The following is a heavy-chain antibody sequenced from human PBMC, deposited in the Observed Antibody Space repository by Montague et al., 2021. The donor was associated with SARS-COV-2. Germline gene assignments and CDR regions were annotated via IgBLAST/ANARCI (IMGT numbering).Heavy chain of an antibody. J-gene: IGHJ6*03. CDR3: ARDSPRFDFWRGHYGDKYYMDI. CDR1: GDSITSKTHY. D-gene: IGHD3-3*01. Sequence: TLSLTCTVSGDSITSKTHYWDWVRQPAGKGLEWIGRLLTSGATXFNPSLKSRLTISRDTSKNEFYLKLSSVTAADTAVYYCARDSPRFDFWRGHYGDKYYMDIWGKGTTVTVS. V-gene: IGHV4-61*02. CDR2: LLTSGAT.